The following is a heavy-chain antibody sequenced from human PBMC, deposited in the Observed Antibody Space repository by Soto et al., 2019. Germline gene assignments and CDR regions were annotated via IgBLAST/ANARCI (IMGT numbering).Heavy chain of an antibody. V-gene: IGHV3-30*18. CDR2: ISYDGSNK. CDR3: AKVPAVEERTPRLGELSLFINYGMDV. CDR1: GFTFSSYG. Sequence: PGGSLRLSCAASGFTFSSYGMHWVRQAPGKGLEWVAVISYDGSNKYYADSVKGRFTISRDNSKNTLYLQMNSLRAEDTAVYYCAKVPAVEERTPRLGELSLFINYGMDVWGQGTTVTVSS. J-gene: IGHJ6*02. D-gene: IGHD3-16*02.